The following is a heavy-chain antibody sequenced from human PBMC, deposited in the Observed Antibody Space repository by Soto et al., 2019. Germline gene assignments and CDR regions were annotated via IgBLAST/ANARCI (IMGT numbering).Heavy chain of an antibody. Sequence: QVQLVESGGGVVQPGRSLRLSCAASGFTFSSYGMHWVRQAPGKGLEWVAVISYEGSNKYYADSVKGRFTISRDTSKNTLYLQMNSLRAEDTAVYYCAKDILLRDFDWYAADYWGQGSLVTV. J-gene: IGHJ4*02. CDR1: GFTFSSYG. D-gene: IGHD3-9*01. CDR3: AKDILLRDFDWYAADY. CDR2: ISYEGSNK. V-gene: IGHV3-30*18.